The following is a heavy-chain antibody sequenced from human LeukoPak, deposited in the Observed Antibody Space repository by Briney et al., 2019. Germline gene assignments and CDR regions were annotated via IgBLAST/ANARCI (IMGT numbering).Heavy chain of an antibody. CDR3: ARDSEFFDWSAFDC. Sequence: PGGSLRLSCAASGFTFSNYWMSWVRQAPGKGLEWVANIKQDGSKTYYVDSVKGRFIISRDNVENSLSLQMNSLRADDTAVYYCARDSEFFDWSAFDCWGQGTLVTVSS. D-gene: IGHD3/OR15-3a*01. J-gene: IGHJ4*02. CDR1: GFTFSNYW. V-gene: IGHV3-7*01. CDR2: IKQDGSKT.